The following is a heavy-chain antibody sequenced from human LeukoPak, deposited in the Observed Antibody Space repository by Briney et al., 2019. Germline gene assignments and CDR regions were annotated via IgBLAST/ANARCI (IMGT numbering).Heavy chain of an antibody. V-gene: IGHV3-23*01. Sequence: GGSLRLSCAASGFTFSSYAMSWVRQAPGKGLEWVSAISGSGGSTYYADSVKGRFTISRDSSKNTLYLQMNSLRAEDTAVYYCAKVKGGRPYGMDVWGQGTTVTVSS. J-gene: IGHJ6*02. CDR2: ISGSGGST. D-gene: IGHD1-26*01. CDR1: GFTFSSYA. CDR3: AKVKGGRPYGMDV.